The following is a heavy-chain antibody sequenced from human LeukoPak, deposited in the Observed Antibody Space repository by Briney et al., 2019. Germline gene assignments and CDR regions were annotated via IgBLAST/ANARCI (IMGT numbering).Heavy chain of an antibody. CDR1: GFTFRDYY. J-gene: IGHJ4*02. D-gene: IGHD3-10*01. Sequence: GGSLRLSCAASGFTFRDYYMSWIRQAPGKGLEWVSYISSSGSTIYYADSVKGRFTISRDNAKNSLYLQMNSLRAEDTAVYYCARVGPIMVRGVMTFDYWGQGTLVTVSS. CDR3: ARVGPIMVRGVMTFDY. CDR2: ISSSGSTI. V-gene: IGHV3-11*01.